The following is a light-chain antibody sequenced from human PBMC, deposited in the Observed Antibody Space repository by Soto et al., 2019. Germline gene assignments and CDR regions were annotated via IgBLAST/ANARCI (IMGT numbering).Light chain of an antibody. CDR3: QQYGSSPIT. CDR2: AAS. J-gene: IGKJ5*01. Sequence: DIQMTQSPSSLSASVGDRVTITCRASRDITDYLAWYQQKPGQVPKLLIYAASTLQSGVPSRFTASGSGTDFTLTISRLEPEDFAVYYCQQYGSSPITFGQGTRLEIK. V-gene: IGKV1-27*01. CDR1: RDITDY.